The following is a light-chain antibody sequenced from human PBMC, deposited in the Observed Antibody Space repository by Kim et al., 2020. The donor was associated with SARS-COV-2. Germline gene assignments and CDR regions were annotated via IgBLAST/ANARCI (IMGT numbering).Light chain of an antibody. CDR3: CSYEGTYTWV. CDR1: STDVGGYNY. V-gene: IGLV2-11*01. Sequence: QSVLTQPRSVSGSPGQSVTISCTGTSTDVGGYNYVSWYQQHPGKAPKLMIYDVSNRPSGVPDRFSGSKSDNTASLTISGLQAEDEADYYCCSYEGTYTWVFGGGTKVTVL. J-gene: IGLJ2*01. CDR2: DVS.